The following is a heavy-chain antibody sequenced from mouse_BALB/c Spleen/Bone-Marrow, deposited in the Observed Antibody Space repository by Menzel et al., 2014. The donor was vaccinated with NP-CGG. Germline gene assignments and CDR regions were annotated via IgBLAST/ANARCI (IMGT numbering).Heavy chain of an antibody. J-gene: IGHJ2*01. CDR3: TRSYGSSYEYYFDY. CDR2: IYPSDSYT. Sequence: VQLQQSGAELVRPGASVKLSCKASGYTFTSYWINWVKQRPGQGLEWIGNIYPSDSYTNYNQKFKDKATLTVDKSSSTAYMQLSSPTSEDSAVYYRTRSYGSSYEYYFDYWGQGTTLTVSS. CDR1: GYTFTSYW. D-gene: IGHD1-1*01. V-gene: IGHV1-69*02.